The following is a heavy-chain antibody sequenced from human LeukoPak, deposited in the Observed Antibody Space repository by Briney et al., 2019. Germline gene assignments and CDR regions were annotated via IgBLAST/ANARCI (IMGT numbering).Heavy chain of an antibody. D-gene: IGHD2-15*01. CDR2: IIPIFGTA. CDR3: AACSGGSCYEFDP. CDR1: GGTFSSYA. V-gene: IGHV1-69*05. Sequence: SVKVSCKASGGTFSSYAISWVRQAPGQGLEWMGRIIPIFGTANYAQKFQGRVTITTDESTSTAYMELSSLRSEDTAVCYCAACSGGSCYEFDPWGQGTLVTVSS. J-gene: IGHJ5*02.